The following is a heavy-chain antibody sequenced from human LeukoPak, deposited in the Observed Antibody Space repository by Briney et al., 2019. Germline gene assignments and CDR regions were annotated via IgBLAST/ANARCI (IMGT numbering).Heavy chain of an antibody. D-gene: IGHD2-2*01. CDR1: GFTFSNYA. CDR3: AKDRSWRSTSSITFDC. J-gene: IGHJ4*02. V-gene: IGHV3-23*01. CDR2: ISGNGDNT. Sequence: PGGSLRLSSAASGFTFSNYAMSWVRQAPGKGLEWVSTISGNGDNTYYADSVKGRFTISRDNSKNTLYLQMSSLRADDTAVYYCAKDRSWRSTSSITFDCWGQGTLVTVSS.